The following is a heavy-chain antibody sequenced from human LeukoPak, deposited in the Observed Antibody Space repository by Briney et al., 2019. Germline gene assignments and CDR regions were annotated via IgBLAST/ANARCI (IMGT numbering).Heavy chain of an antibody. V-gene: IGHV3-15*01. CDR2: IKSKSDGGTT. Sequence: GGSLRLSCAASGFNFNNAWMNWVRQAPGKGLEWVGRIKSKSDGGTTDNAAPVKGRFTISKDDSKNTLYLQMNSLKTEDAGIYYCTTGTLTSDYWGQGTLVTVSS. D-gene: IGHD4-17*01. CDR1: GFNFNNAW. CDR3: TTGTLTSDY. J-gene: IGHJ4*02.